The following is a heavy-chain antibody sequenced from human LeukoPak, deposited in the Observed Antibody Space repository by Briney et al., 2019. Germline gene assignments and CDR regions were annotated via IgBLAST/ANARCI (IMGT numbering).Heavy chain of an antibody. V-gene: IGHV5-51*01. Sequence: GESLKISCKASGYRFTTDYIGWVRQMPGKGLEWMGIIYPDDSETNYSPSFQGQVSMSVDKSITTAYLQWSSLKASDTAIYYCARQAYGSHFDAFDIWGLGTMVTVSS. D-gene: IGHD3-22*01. CDR2: IYPDDSET. CDR1: GYRFTTDY. J-gene: IGHJ3*02. CDR3: ARQAYGSHFDAFDI.